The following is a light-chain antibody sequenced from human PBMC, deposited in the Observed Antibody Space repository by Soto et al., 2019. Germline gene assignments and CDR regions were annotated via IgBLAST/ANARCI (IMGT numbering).Light chain of an antibody. J-gene: IGLJ2*01. CDR2: DSD. CDR1: SSNIGNNY. CDR3: GTWDSSLRSVV. V-gene: IGLV1-51*01. Sequence: QSVLTQPPSVSAAPGQKVTISCSGGSSNIGNNYVSWYQQLPGTAPKLLIYDSDKRPSGIPDRFSGSKSGTSATLGITGLQTGDEAEYYCGTWDSSLRSVVFGGGTKVTVL.